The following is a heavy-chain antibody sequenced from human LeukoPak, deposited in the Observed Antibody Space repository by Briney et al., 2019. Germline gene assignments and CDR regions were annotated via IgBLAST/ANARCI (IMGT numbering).Heavy chain of an antibody. J-gene: IGHJ3*02. CDR3: ARDRVYCSSTSCSYAFDI. D-gene: IGHD2-2*01. V-gene: IGHV4-61*05. CDR2: MYSGGTT. CDR1: GGSISSSSYY. Sequence: SETLSLTCTVSGGSISSSSYYWGWIRQPPGKGLEWIGYMYSGGTTNYSPSLKSRVTISEDTSKNQFSLKLTSVTAADTAVYYCARDRVYCSSTSCSYAFDIWGQGTMVTVSS.